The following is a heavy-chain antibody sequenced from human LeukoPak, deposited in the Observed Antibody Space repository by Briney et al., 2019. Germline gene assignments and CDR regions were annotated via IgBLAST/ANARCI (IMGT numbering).Heavy chain of an antibody. CDR2: IFTSGST. D-gene: IGHD1-20*01. CDR3: AILNWNGALDI. Sequence: SETLSLTCTVSGGSISSYYWSWIRQPAGKGLEWIGRIFTSGSTNYNPSLKSRVTISVDTSKNQFSLKLSSVTAADTAVYYCAILNWNGALDIWGQGTMVTVSS. V-gene: IGHV4-4*07. J-gene: IGHJ3*02. CDR1: GGSISSYY.